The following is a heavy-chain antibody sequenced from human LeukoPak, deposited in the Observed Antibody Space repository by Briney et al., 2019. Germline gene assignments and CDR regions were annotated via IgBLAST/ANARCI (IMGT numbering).Heavy chain of an antibody. J-gene: IGHJ5*02. CDR3: ARAMRWTSGPVELGWFDR. CDR2: IYYRGST. D-gene: IGHD1-1*01. V-gene: IGHV4-59*01. Sequence: SETLSLACTFSGGSFSDYYWTWIRRPPGGTLEWIGHIYYRGSTKYNPSLKNRVSISLDTSKNQVSLTLTSVTAPDTAVYYCARAMRWTSGPVELGWFDRWGQGTQVIVSS. CDR1: GGSFSDYY.